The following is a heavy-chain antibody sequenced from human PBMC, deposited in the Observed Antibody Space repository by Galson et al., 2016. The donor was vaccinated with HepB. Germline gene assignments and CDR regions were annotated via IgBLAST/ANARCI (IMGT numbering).Heavy chain of an antibody. V-gene: IGHV3-33*01. CDR1: GFTFGRHG. CDR3: ARDRGVYVYYSYGMDV. J-gene: IGHJ6*02. D-gene: IGHD2-8*01. Sequence: SLRLSCAASGFTFGRHGMHWVRQAPGKGPEWVAVIWYDGSNKYYADSVKGRFTISRDNSENTVYLRMNSLRADDTAVYYCARDRGVYVYYSYGMDVWGQGTTVAVS. CDR2: IWYDGSNK.